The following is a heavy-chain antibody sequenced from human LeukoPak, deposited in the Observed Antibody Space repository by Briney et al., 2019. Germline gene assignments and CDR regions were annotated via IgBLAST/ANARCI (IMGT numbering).Heavy chain of an antibody. D-gene: IGHD1-26*01. Sequence: SETLCLTCTVSGGSICSYYWSWIRQPPGKGLEWIGYIYYSGSTNYNPSLKSRVTISVDTSMNQFSLKLSSVTAADTAVYYCARGLVGATPTDAFDIWGQGTMVTVSS. J-gene: IGHJ3*02. CDR3: ARGLVGATPTDAFDI. V-gene: IGHV4-59*01. CDR2: IYYSGST. CDR1: GGSICSYY.